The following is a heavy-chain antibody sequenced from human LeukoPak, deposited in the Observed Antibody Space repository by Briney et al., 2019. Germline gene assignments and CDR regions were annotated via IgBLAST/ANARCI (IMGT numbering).Heavy chain of an antibody. CDR1: GGSFSGYY. CDR3: ARELVTTVFYFDY. J-gene: IGHJ4*02. V-gene: IGHV4-34*01. Sequence: SETLSLTCAVYGGSFSGYYWSWIRQPPGKGLEWIGEINHSGSTNYNPSLKSRVTISVDTSKNQFSLKLSSVTAADTAVYYCARELVTTVFYFDYWRQGTLVTVSS. D-gene: IGHD4-17*01. CDR2: INHSGST.